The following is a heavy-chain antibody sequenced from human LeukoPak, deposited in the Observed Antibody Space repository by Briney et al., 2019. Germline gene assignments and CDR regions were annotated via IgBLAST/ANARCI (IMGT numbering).Heavy chain of an antibody. CDR3: ARDRAVEMATIQEGFDI. V-gene: IGHV4-59*01. J-gene: IGHJ3*02. Sequence: PSETLSLTCTVSGGSISSYYWSWIRQPPWKGLEWIGYIYYSGSTNYNPSLKSRVTISVDTSKNQFSLKLSSVTAADTAVYYCARDRAVEMATIQEGFDIWGQGTMVTVSS. D-gene: IGHD5-24*01. CDR2: IYYSGST. CDR1: GGSISSYY.